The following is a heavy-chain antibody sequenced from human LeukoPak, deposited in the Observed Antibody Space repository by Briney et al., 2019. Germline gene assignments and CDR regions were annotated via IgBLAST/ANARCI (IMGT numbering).Heavy chain of an antibody. J-gene: IGHJ4*02. CDR3: TTGSDTAMVTYPFDY. CDR1: GFTFSNAW. Sequence: GGSLSLSCAASGFTFSNAWMSWVRQAPGKGLEWVGRIKSKTDGGTTDYAAPVKGRFTISRDDSKNTLYLQMNSLKTEDTAVYYCTTGSDTAMVTYPFDYWGQGTLVTVSS. D-gene: IGHD5-18*01. CDR2: IKSKTDGGTT. V-gene: IGHV3-15*01.